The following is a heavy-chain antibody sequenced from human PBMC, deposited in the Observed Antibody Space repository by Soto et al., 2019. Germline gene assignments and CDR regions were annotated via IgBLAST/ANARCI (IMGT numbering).Heavy chain of an antibody. Sequence: QVQLQQWGAGLLKPSETLSLTCAVYGGSFSGYYWSWIRQPPGKGLEWIGEINHSGSTNYHPSLTRRVTVSVDTAKNQFSLKLSSVTDADRAVYYCARVTGRYYYGMDVWGQGTTVTVSS. J-gene: IGHJ6*02. CDR1: GGSFSGYY. CDR2: INHSGST. CDR3: ARVTGRYYYGMDV. V-gene: IGHV4-34*01.